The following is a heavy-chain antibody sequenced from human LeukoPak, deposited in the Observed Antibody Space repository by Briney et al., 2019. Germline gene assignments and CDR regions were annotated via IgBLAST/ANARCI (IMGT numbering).Heavy chain of an antibody. Sequence: GGSLRLSCAASGLTFSSYSMNWVRQAPGKGLEWVSYISSSSSTIYYADSVKGRFTISRDNAKNSLYLQMNSLRAEDTALYYCARALGSGSYYNPLDYWGQGTLVTVSS. V-gene: IGHV3-48*04. CDR3: ARALGSGSYYNPLDY. CDR1: GLTFSSYS. J-gene: IGHJ4*02. CDR2: ISSSSSTI. D-gene: IGHD3-10*02.